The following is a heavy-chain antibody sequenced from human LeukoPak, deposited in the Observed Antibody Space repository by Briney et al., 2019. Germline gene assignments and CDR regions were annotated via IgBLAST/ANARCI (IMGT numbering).Heavy chain of an antibody. CDR1: GGSISSHY. J-gene: IGHJ3*02. D-gene: IGHD6-13*01. CDR2: VFYSGST. Sequence: PSETPSLTCTVSGGSISSHYWSWIRQPPGKGLEWIGYVFYSGSTNYNPSLKSRVSISVDTSKKQSSLKLSSVTAADTAVYYCARVVPKQQLVDAFDIWGQGTMVTVSS. V-gene: IGHV4-59*11. CDR3: ARVVPKQQLVDAFDI.